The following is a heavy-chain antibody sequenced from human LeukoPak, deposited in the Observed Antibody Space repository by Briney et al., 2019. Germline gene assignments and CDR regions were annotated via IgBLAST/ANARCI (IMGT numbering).Heavy chain of an antibody. CDR3: ARERGGDYSNHYYYYSMDV. D-gene: IGHD4-11*01. CDR2: INWNGVTT. CDR1: GFTFDDYG. V-gene: IGHV3-20*04. Sequence: GGSLRLSCAASGFTFDDYGMSWVRQAPGKGLEWVSGINWNGVTTRYADSVKGRFTISRDNAKNSLYLQMNSLRAEDTAFYYCARERGGDYSNHYYYYSMDVWGKGTTVTVSS. J-gene: IGHJ6*03.